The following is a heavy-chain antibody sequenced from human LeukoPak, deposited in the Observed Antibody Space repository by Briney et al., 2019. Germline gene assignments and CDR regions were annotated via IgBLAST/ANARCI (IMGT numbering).Heavy chain of an antibody. CDR3: ARVDTAMANYYYYYMDV. CDR2: MSGSGGST. Sequence: GGSLRLSCAASGFTFSSYAMSWVRQAPGKGLEWVSAMSGSGGSTYYADSVKGRFTISRDNSKNTLYLQMNSLRAEDTAVYYCARVDTAMANYYYYYMDVWGKGTTVTVSS. J-gene: IGHJ6*03. CDR1: GFTFSSYA. D-gene: IGHD5-18*01. V-gene: IGHV3-23*01.